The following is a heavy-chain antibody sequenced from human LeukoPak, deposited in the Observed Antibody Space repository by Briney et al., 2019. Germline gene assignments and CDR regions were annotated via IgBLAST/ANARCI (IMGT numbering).Heavy chain of an antibody. CDR1: GYTFTSYD. D-gene: IGHD3-10*01. V-gene: IGHV1-8*01. CDR3: AIGYGSGSYYGFDY. J-gene: IGHJ4*02. CDR2: MNPNSGNT. Sequence: ASVKVSCKASGYTFTSYDINWVRHATGQGLELMGWMNPNSGNTGYAQKFQGRVTMTRNTSISTAYMELSSLRSEDTAVYYCAIGYGSGSYYGFDYWGQGTPVTVSS.